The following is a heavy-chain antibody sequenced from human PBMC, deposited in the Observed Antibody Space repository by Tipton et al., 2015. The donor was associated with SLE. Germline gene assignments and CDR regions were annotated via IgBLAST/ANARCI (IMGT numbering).Heavy chain of an antibody. D-gene: IGHD6-13*01. CDR1: GFSLRAHT. Sequence: SLRLSCAASGFSLRAHTMNWVRQAPGKGLEWVASISGAGAHLYYADSLKDRFTISRSNSKNSVFLYMNNLSAEDTGVYYCAREQQVADWYFDLWGRGTLVSVSS. CDR3: AREQQVADWYFDL. V-gene: IGHV3-21*01. CDR2: ISGAGAHL. J-gene: IGHJ2*01.